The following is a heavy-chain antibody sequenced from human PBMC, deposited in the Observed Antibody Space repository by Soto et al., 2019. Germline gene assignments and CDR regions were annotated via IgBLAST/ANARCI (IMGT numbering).Heavy chain of an antibody. CDR1: GFTFSSYA. Sequence: GGSLRLSCAASGFTFSSYAMSWVRQAPGKGLEWVSAISGSGGSTYYADSVKGRFTISRDNSKNTLYLQMNSLRAEDTAVYYCAKDLVLWFGDPNELIDYWGQGTLVTVSS. CDR2: ISGSGGST. CDR3: AKDLVLWFGDPNELIDY. V-gene: IGHV3-23*01. J-gene: IGHJ4*02. D-gene: IGHD3-10*01.